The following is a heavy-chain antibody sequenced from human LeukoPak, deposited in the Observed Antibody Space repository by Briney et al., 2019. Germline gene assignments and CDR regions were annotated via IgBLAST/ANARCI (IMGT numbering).Heavy chain of an antibody. J-gene: IGHJ6*02. CDR1: GFTFSSYW. CDR3: ARVRVGPGRVPYYYYYGMDV. CDR2: ISSSSSTI. D-gene: IGHD2-2*01. Sequence: PGGSLRLSCAASGFTFSSYWMSWVRQAPGKGLEWVSYISSSSSTIYYADSVKGRFTISRDNAKNSLYLQMNSLRDEDTAVYYCARVRVGPGRVPYYYYYGMDVWGQGTTVTVSS. V-gene: IGHV3-48*02.